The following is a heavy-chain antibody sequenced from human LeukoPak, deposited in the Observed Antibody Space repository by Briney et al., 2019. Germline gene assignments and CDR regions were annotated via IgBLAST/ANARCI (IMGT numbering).Heavy chain of an antibody. J-gene: IGHJ4*02. CDR3: ARYSGSGSYYNRAFDY. CDR2: IYPGDSDT. V-gene: IGHV5-51*01. D-gene: IGHD3-10*01. Sequence: PGESLKISCKGSGFSFTNYWIGWVRQMPGKGLEWMGIIYPGDSDTRYSPSFQGQVTISADRSISTAFLQWSSLKASDTAMYYCARYSGSGSYYNRAFDYWGQGTLVTVSS. CDR1: GFSFTNYW.